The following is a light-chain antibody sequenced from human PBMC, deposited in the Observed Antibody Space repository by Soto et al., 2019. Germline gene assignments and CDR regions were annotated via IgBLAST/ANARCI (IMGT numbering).Light chain of an antibody. CDR1: QSIGSW. CDR2: AAA. J-gene: IGKJ3*01. CDR3: QQANSFPLT. Sequence: DIQMTQSPSSLSASVGDRVTITCRASQSIGSWLAWYQQKPGKAPKILIYAAASLQSGVPSRFSATFSGTDFTLTINSLQPEDVATYFCQQANSFPLTFGPGTKVDIK. V-gene: IGKV1-12*01.